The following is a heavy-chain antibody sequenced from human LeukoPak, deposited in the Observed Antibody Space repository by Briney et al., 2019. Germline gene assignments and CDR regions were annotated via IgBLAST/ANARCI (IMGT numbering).Heavy chain of an antibody. CDR1: GYTFTSYA. D-gene: IGHD6-6*01. V-gene: IGHV1-3*01. J-gene: IGHJ4*02. Sequence: ASVKVSCKASGYTFTSYAMHWVRQAPGQRLEWMGWINAGSDNTKYSQKFQGRVTITRDTSASIACMELSSLRSEDTAVYYCARALEYSSPLDYWGQGTLVTVSS. CDR3: ARALEYSSPLDY. CDR2: INAGSDNT.